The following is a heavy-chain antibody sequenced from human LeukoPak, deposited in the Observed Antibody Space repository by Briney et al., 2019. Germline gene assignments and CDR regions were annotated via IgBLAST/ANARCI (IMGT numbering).Heavy chain of an antibody. CDR1: GYTFTSYG. CDR2: ISAYNGNT. J-gene: IGHJ4*02. D-gene: IGHD6-19*01. CDR3: ARKGSFIDY. Sequence: ASVKVSCTASGYTFTSYGISWVRQAPGQGLEWMGWISAYNGNTNYAQKFQGRVTITADESTSTAYMELSSLRSEDTAVYYCARKGSFIDYWGQGTLVTVSS. V-gene: IGHV1-18*01.